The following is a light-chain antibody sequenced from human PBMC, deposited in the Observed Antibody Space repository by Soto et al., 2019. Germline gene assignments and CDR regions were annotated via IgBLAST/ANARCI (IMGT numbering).Light chain of an antibody. J-gene: IGKJ1*01. CDR3: QQYNSYSSM. V-gene: IGKV1-5*01. Sequence: DIQMTPSPSTLSASVVDRVTITCRASQSISNWLAWYQQKPGKAPNLLIYDASILESGVPSRFSGSGSGTEFTLTISSLQPDDFATYYCQQYNSYSSMFGQGTKVDIK. CDR1: QSISNW. CDR2: DAS.